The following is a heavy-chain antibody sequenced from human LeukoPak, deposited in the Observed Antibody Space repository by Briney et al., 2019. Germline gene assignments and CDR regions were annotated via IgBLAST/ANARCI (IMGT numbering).Heavy chain of an antibody. Sequence: EASVKVSCKASGYTFTGYYMHWVRQAPGQGLEWMGWINPNSGGTNYAQKFQGRVTMTRDTSISTAYMELSGLRSDDTAVYYCAKGGGPYGDYYWYFDLWGRGTLVIVSS. CDR2: INPNSGGT. CDR1: GYTFTGYY. CDR3: AKGGGPYGDYYWYFDL. V-gene: IGHV1-2*02. D-gene: IGHD4-17*01. J-gene: IGHJ2*01.